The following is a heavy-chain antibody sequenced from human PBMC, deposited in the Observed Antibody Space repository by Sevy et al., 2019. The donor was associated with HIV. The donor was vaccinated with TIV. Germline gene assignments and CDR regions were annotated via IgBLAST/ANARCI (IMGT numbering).Heavy chain of an antibody. V-gene: IGHV3-23*01. D-gene: IGHD1-26*01. CDR1: GFTFSSYA. J-gene: IGHJ6*03. CDR2: ISGSGGST. Sequence: GGSLRLSCAASGFTFSSYAMSWVRQAPGKGLEWVSAISGSGGSTYYADSVKGRFTISRDNSKNTLYLQMNSLRAEDTAVYYCAKVPSELTADYYSYYMDVWGKGTTVTVSS. CDR3: AKVPSELTADYYSYYMDV.